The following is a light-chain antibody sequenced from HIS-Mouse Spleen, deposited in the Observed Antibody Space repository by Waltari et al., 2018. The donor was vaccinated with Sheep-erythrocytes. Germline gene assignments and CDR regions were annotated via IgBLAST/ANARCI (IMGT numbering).Light chain of an antibody. CDR3: QAWDSSIVV. CDR1: KLGDKY. V-gene: IGLV3-1*01. J-gene: IGLJ2*01. Sequence: SYELTQPPSVSVSPGQTASITCSGDKLGDKYACWYQQKPGHSPVLVIYQDSKRPSGIPGRFSGSNSGHTATLTIGGTHAMDEADYYCQAWDSSIVVFGGGTKLTVL. CDR2: QDS.